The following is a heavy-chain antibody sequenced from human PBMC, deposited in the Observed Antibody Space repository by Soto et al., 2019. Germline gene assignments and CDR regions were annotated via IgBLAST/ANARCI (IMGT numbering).Heavy chain of an antibody. D-gene: IGHD6-6*01. CDR3: ANLEYSSSFLYYYGMDV. J-gene: IGHJ6*02. CDR2: ISGSGGST. Sequence: GGSLRLSCAASGFTFSSYAMSWVRQAPGKGLEWASAISGSGGSTYYADSVKGRFTISRDNSKNTLYLQMNSLRAEDTAVYYCANLEYSSSFLYYYGMDVWGQGTTVTVSS. V-gene: IGHV3-23*01. CDR1: GFTFSSYA.